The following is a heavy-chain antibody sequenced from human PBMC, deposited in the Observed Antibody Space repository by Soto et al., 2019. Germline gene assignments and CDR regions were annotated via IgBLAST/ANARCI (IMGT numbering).Heavy chain of an antibody. CDR3: ARDLPYYDSSGYLGY. J-gene: IGHJ4*02. V-gene: IGHV1-2*02. CDR2: INPNSGGT. CDR1: GYTFTGYY. Sequence: GASVKVSCKASGYTFTGYYMHWVRQAPGQGLEWMGWINPNSGGTNYAQKFQGRVTMTRDTSISTAYMELSRLRSDDTAVYYCARDLPYYDSSGYLGYWGQGILVTVSS. D-gene: IGHD3-22*01.